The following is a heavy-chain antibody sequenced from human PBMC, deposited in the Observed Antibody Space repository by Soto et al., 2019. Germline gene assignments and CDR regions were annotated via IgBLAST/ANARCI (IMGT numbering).Heavy chain of an antibody. J-gene: IGHJ4*02. Sequence: GGSLRLSCAASGFTFSSYGMHWVRQAPGKGLEWVAVISYDGSNKYYADSVKGRFTISRDNSKNTLYLQMNSLRAEDTAVYYCAKDRRGYYYDSSGYPSPDYWGQGTLVTVSS. CDR1: GFTFSSYG. CDR3: AKDRRGYYYDSSGYPSPDY. D-gene: IGHD3-22*01. CDR2: ISYDGSNK. V-gene: IGHV3-30*18.